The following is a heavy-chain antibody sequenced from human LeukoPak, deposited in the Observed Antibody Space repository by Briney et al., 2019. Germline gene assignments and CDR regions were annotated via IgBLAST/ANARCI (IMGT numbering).Heavy chain of an antibody. D-gene: IGHD3-3*01. CDR2: IYYSGST. CDR1: GGSISSGGYY. Sequence: SQTLSLTCTVSGGSISSGGYYWSWIRQHPGKGLEWIGYIYYSGSTYYNPSLKSRVTISVDTSKNQFSLKLSSVTAADTAVYYCASSITIFGFSFDYWGQGTLVTVSS. V-gene: IGHV4-31*03. CDR3: ASSITIFGFSFDY. J-gene: IGHJ4*02.